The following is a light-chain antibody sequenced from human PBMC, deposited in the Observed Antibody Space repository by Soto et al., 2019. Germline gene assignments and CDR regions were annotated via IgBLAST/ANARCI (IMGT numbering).Light chain of an antibody. CDR3: SSYTRSSTVV. Sequence: QSALTQPASVSGSPGQSITISCTGTSSDIGTYNYVSWYQQYPGRAPKLMIYDVTNRPSGISNRFSGSKSGNTASLTISDLQAEDEADYYCSSYTRSSTVVFGGGTKVTVL. CDR1: SSDIGTYNY. CDR2: DVT. J-gene: IGLJ2*01. V-gene: IGLV2-14*01.